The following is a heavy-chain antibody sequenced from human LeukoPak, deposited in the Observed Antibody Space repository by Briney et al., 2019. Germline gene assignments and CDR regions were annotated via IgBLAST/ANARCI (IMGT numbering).Heavy chain of an antibody. J-gene: IGHJ4*02. D-gene: IGHD2-21*01. CDR1: GFIFRSDA. CDR2: ISGGGGGT. CDR3: VRRDDAFDY. V-gene: IGHV3-23*01. Sequence: PGGSLRLSCAASGFIFRSDAMSWVRQAPGKGLEWVSSISGGGGGTYYADSVKGRFTISRDNSKNTLYLEMNSLRVEDTAAYYCVRRDDAFDYWGQEALVAVSS.